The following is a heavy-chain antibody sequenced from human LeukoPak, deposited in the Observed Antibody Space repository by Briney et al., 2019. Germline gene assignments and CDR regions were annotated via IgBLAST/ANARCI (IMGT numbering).Heavy chain of an antibody. V-gene: IGHV1-8*03. CDR3: ARGRREDFWSGYYFDY. CDR2: MNPNSGNT. Sequence: ASVKVSCKASGYTFTSYDINWVRQATGQGLEWMGWMNPNSGNTGYAQKFRGRVTITRNTSISTAYMELSSLRSEDTAVYYCARGRREDFWSGYYFDYWGQGTLVTVSS. CDR1: GYTFTSYD. D-gene: IGHD3-3*01. J-gene: IGHJ4*02.